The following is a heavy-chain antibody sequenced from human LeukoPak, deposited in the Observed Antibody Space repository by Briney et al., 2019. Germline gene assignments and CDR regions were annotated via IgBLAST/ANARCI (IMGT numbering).Heavy chain of an antibody. CDR2: IYYSGST. V-gene: IGHV4-39*07. CDR1: GGSISSSSYY. CDR3: ARDRDSSIVGATPGAFDI. Sequence: PSETLSLTCTVSGGSISSSSYYWGWIRQPPGKGLEWIGSIYYSGSTYYSPSLKSRVTISVDTSKNQFSLKLSSVTAADTAVYYCARDRDSSIVGATPGAFDIWGQGTMVTVSS. D-gene: IGHD1-26*01. J-gene: IGHJ3*02.